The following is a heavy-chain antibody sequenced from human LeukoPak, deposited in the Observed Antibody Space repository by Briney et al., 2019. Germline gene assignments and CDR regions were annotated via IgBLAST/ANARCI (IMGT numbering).Heavy chain of an antibody. Sequence: ASVKVSCKASGYTFTSYGISWVRQAPGQGLEWMGWISAYNGNTNYAQKLQGRVTITTDESTSTAYMELSSLRSEDTAVYYCARVAIFTGHYYYYMDVWGKGTTVTVSS. J-gene: IGHJ6*03. CDR3: ARVAIFTGHYYYYMDV. V-gene: IGHV1-18*01. CDR2: ISAYNGNT. D-gene: IGHD3-3*01. CDR1: GYTFTSYG.